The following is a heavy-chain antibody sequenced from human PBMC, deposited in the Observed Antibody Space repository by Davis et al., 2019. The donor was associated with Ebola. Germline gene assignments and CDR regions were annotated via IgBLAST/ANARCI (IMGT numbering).Heavy chain of an antibody. Sequence: SETLSLTCAVYGGSFSGHYWSWIRQPPGKGLEWIGEINHSGSTNYNPSLKSRVTISVDTSKNQFSLKLSSVTAADTAVYYCAILIAAAGTRYYYYYGMDVWGQGTTVTVSS. J-gene: IGHJ6*02. V-gene: IGHV4-34*01. CDR1: GGSFSGHY. CDR2: INHSGST. CDR3: AILIAAAGTRYYYYYGMDV. D-gene: IGHD6-13*01.